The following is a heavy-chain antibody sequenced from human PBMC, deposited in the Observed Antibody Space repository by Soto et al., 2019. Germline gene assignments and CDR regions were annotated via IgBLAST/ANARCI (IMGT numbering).Heavy chain of an antibody. V-gene: IGHV3-30*18. D-gene: IGHD2-21*01. CDR1: GFTFGTYG. J-gene: IGHJ6*03. Sequence: QVRLVESGGGVVQPGKSLRLSCAAYGFTFGTYGMHWVRQAPGKGLEWVAAISYEGSNKYYSDSVKGRLTISRDSSEDMLFLQLNRVRAGDTGVSYWAKEHSHARYYFNYMYASGRGASVTVSS. CDR2: ISYEGSNK. CDR3: AKEHSHARYYFNYMYA.